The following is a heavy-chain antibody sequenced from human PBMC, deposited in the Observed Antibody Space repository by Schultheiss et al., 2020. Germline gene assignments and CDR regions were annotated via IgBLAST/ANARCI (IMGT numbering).Heavy chain of an antibody. CDR1: GYTFTNYR. CDR3: ARESGSGTYYMP. Sequence: GESLKISCKASGYTFTNYRIHWVRQAPGQGLEWMGIINPSGGSPTYAPQFQGRVTMTRDTSTTTVHMELTSLTSEDTAMYFCARESGSGTYYMPWGQGTLVTVSS. D-gene: IGHD3-10*01. V-gene: IGHV1-46*01. J-gene: IGHJ5*02. CDR2: INPSGGSP.